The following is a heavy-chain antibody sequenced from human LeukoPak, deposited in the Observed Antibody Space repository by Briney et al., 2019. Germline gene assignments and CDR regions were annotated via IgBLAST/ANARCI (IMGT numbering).Heavy chain of an antibody. Sequence: SVKVSCKASGGTFSSYTISWVRQAPGQGLEWMGRIIPILGIANYAQKFQGRVTITADKSTSTAYMELSSLRSEGTAVYYCAREGRRDYDFWSGYYTDYWGQGTLVTVSS. V-gene: IGHV1-69*04. CDR3: AREGRRDYDFWSGYYTDY. CDR2: IIPILGIA. J-gene: IGHJ4*02. D-gene: IGHD3-3*01. CDR1: GGTFSSYT.